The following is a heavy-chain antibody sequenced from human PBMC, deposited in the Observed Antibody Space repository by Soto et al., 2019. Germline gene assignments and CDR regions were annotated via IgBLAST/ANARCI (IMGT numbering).Heavy chain of an antibody. Sequence: GGSLRLSCAASGFTFRSYGMIWVRQAPGKGLEWVSAISNSAGTNTYYADSVKGRFTISRDNSKNTLYLQMDSLRTEDTALYYCAGWYYDYWGQGTQVTVSS. CDR2: ISNSAGTNT. V-gene: IGHV3-23*01. CDR3: AGWYYDY. J-gene: IGHJ4*02. CDR1: GFTFRSYG. D-gene: IGHD6-19*01.